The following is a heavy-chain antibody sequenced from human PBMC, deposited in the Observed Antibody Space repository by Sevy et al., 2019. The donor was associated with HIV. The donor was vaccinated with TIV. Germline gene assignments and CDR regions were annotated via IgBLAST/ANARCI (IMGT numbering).Heavy chain of an antibody. CDR1: GFTFSSHG. J-gene: IGHJ3*02. D-gene: IGHD3-22*01. V-gene: IGHV3-33*01. CDR3: ARDRVTWYESSGFDAFDI. Sequence: GGSLRLSCAASGFTFSSHGMHWVRQAPSKGLEWVTVIWYDGRNPYYADSVKGRFTISRDNSKNMLYLQMNSLRAEDTAVYYCARDRVTWYESSGFDAFDIWGQGTMVTVSS. CDR2: IWYDGRNP.